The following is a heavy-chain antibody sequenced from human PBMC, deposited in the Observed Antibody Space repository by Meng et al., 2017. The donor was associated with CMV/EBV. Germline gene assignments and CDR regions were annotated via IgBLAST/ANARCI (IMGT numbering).Heavy chain of an antibody. CDR1: GGSVSSGSYY. CDR3: AREDLAAAGLYGMDV. Sequence: SETLSLTCTVSGGSVSSGSYYWSWIRQPPGKGPEWIGYIYYSGSTNYNPSLKSRVTISVDTSKNQFSLKLSSVTAADTAVYYCAREDLAAAGLYGMDVWGQGTTVTVSS. D-gene: IGHD6-13*01. V-gene: IGHV4-61*01. CDR2: IYYSGST. J-gene: IGHJ6*02.